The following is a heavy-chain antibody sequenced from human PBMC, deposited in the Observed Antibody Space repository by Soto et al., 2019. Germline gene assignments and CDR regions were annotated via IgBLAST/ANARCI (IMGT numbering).Heavy chain of an antibody. V-gene: IGHV3-15*01. CDR1: GFTFSNAW. D-gene: IGHD2-8*01. Sequence: GGSLRLSCAASGFTFSNAWMSWVRQAPGKGLEWVGRIKSKTDGGTTDYAAPVKGRFTISRDDSKNTLYLQMNSLKTEERAVYYCTSLYCTNGVCYFDYWGQGTLVTVS. J-gene: IGHJ4*02. CDR3: TSLYCTNGVCYFDY. CDR2: IKSKTDGGTT.